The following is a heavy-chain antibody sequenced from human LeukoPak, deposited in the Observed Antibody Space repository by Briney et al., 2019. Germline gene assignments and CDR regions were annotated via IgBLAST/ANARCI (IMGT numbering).Heavy chain of an antibody. Sequence: SQTLSLTCAISGDSVSSNSASWNWIRQSPSRGLEWLGRTYYRSKWYNDYAGSEKGRITINPDTSKNQFSLQLNSVTPEDTAVYYCARTDYHGSGSFYDNWFDPWGQGTLVTVSS. CDR1: GDSVSSNSAS. J-gene: IGHJ5*02. CDR3: ARTDYHGSGSFYDNWFDP. CDR2: TYYRSKWYN. V-gene: IGHV6-1*01. D-gene: IGHD3-10*01.